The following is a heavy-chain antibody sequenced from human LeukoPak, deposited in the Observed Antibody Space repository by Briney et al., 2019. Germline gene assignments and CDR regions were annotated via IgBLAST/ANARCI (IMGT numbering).Heavy chain of an antibody. CDR3: ATQAGVIGNMAFDN. CDR2: IYSGGST. D-gene: IGHD2/OR15-2a*01. V-gene: IGHV3-53*01. CDR1: GFTVSSNY. J-gene: IGHJ4*02. Sequence: PGGSLRLSCAASGFTVSSNYMSWVRQAPGKGLGWVSVIYSGGSTYYADSVKGRFTISRDNSKNTLYLQMNSLRAEDTAVYYCATQAGVIGNMAFDNWGQGTLVTVSS.